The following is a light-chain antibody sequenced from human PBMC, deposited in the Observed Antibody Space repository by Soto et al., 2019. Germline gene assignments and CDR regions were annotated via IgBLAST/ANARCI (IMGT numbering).Light chain of an antibody. Sequence: QSVLTQPASVSGSPGQSITISCTGTNSDIGVYNYVSWFQQHPGKAPKLLIYEVHDRPSGVSDRFSGSKSGNTASLTISGLRPEDEADYYCTSYTATSPYVFGTRTKVTVL. CDR1: NSDIGVYNY. CDR3: TSYTATSPYV. J-gene: IGLJ1*01. CDR2: EVH. V-gene: IGLV2-14*01.